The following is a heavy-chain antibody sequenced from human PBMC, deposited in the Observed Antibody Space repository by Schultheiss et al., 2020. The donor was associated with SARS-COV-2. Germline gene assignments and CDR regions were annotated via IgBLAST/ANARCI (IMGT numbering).Heavy chain of an antibody. J-gene: IGHJ4*02. D-gene: IGHD2-21*02. CDR2: ISGSGGST. CDR1: GFTIDDYG. CDR3: VKDDFEKIDY. Sequence: GESLKISCAASGFTIDDYGMSWVRQVPGKGLEWVSAISGSGGSTYYADSVKGRFTFSRDNSKNTLYLQMNSLRAEDTAVYYCVKDDFEKIDYGGQGTLVTVSS. V-gene: IGHV3-23*01.